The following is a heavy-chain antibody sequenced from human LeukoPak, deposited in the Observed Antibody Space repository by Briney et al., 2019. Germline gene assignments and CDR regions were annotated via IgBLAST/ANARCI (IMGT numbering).Heavy chain of an antibody. CDR2: VSISSGTI. D-gene: IGHD3-16*01. Sequence: GGSLRLSCETSGFIFSNCWMTWVRQAPGKGLEWISFVSISSGTIYYADSVNGRFRISRDNAKSSLDLEMNSLRAEDTAVYYCARAMSTFGGVRNYFDSWGQGTLVTVSS. CDR1: GFIFSNCW. CDR3: ARAMSTFGGVRNYFDS. J-gene: IGHJ4*02. V-gene: IGHV3-48*04.